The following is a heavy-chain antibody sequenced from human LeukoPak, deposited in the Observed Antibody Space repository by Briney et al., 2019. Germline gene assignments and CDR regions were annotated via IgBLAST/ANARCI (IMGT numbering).Heavy chain of an antibody. Sequence: ASVKGSCKVSGYTLTELSMHWVRQAPGKGLEWMGGFDPEDGETIYAQKFQGRVTMTEDTSTDTAYMELSSLRSEDTAVYYCATFHSRGSGHHYWGQGTLVTVSS. J-gene: IGHJ4*02. V-gene: IGHV1-24*01. D-gene: IGHD2-15*01. CDR1: GYTLTELS. CDR3: ATFHSRGSGHHY. CDR2: FDPEDGET.